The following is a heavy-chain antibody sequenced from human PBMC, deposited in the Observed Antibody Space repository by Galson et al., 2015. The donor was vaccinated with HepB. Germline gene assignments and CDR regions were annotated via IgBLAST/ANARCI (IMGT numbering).Heavy chain of an antibody. Sequence: QSGAEVKKPGESLRISCKGSGYSFTSYWISWVRQMPGKGLEWMGRIDPSDSYTNYSPSFQGHVTISADKSISTAYLQWSSLKASDTAMYYCARHGGTGTYYYGSGSYYNADDWFDPWGQGALVTVSS. CDR2: IDPSDSYT. J-gene: IGHJ5*02. V-gene: IGHV5-10-1*01. D-gene: IGHD3-10*01. CDR1: GYSFTSYW. CDR3: ARHGGTGTYYYGSGSYYNADDWFDP.